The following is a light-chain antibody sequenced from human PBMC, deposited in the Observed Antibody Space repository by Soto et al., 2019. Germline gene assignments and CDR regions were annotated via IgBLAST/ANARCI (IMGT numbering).Light chain of an antibody. J-gene: IGLJ2*01. CDR3: QSYDSSLSGV. Sequence: QSVLTQPPSVSGAPGQRITISCTGSGSNIGAGYDVHWYQQVPGTAPKLLIYGNTNRPSGVPDRFSGSKSGTSASLAITGLQAEDEADYYCQSYDSSLSGVFGGGTKLTVL. CDR1: GSNIGAGYD. CDR2: GNT. V-gene: IGLV1-40*01.